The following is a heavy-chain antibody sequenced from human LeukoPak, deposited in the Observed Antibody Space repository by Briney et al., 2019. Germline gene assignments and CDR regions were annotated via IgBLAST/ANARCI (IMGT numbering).Heavy chain of an antibody. CDR3: ARTYYFDY. CDR1: GGSFSGYY. V-gene: IGHV4-34*01. J-gene: IGHJ4*02. Sequence: NPSETLSLTCAVYGGSFSGYYWSWIRQPPGKGLEWIGEINHSGSTNYNPSLKSRVTISVDTSKNQFSLKLSSVTAADTAVYYCARTYYFDYWGQGTLVTVSS. CDR2: INHSGST.